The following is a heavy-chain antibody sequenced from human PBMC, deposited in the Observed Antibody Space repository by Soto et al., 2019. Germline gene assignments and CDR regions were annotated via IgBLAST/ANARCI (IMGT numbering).Heavy chain of an antibody. CDR2: ISGSGGST. CDR3: AKATSLWFGESSWFDP. V-gene: IGHV3-23*01. Sequence: EVQLLESGGGLVQPGGSLRLSCAASGFTFSSYAMSWVRQAPGKGLEWVSAISGSGGSTYYADSVKGRFTISRDNSKNTLYLQMNSLRAEDTAVYYCAKATSLWFGESSWFDPWGQGTLVTVSS. D-gene: IGHD3-10*01. CDR1: GFTFSSYA. J-gene: IGHJ5*02.